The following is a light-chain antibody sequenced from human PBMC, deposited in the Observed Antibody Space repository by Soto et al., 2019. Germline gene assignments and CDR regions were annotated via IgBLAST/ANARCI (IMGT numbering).Light chain of an antibody. J-gene: IGKJ5*01. CDR3: QQDYNWPRT. Sequence: DIVLTQSPAPISVSPDAXATLSCRSGQNIHTNLAWYQQKPGQAPRLLFYGASTGATGLPARFSGSGSGTEFTLTINSLQAEDCTVYYCQQDYNWPRTFGQGSRLEI. V-gene: IGKV3-15*01. CDR2: GAS. CDR1: QNIHTN.